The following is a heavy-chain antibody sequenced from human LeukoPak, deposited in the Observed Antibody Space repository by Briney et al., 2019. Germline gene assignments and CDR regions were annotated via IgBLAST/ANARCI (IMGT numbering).Heavy chain of an antibody. Sequence: SETLSLTCTVSGGSISSYSWSRIRQRAGKGLEWIGLFYASGITNYNPSLKTRVTISVDASKNQFSLNLRSVTAADTAIYYCATTLDYGCFDPWGQGALVTVSS. CDR3: ATTLDYGCFDP. V-gene: IGHV4-4*07. CDR1: GGSISSYS. J-gene: IGHJ5*02. D-gene: IGHD3-16*01. CDR2: FYASGIT.